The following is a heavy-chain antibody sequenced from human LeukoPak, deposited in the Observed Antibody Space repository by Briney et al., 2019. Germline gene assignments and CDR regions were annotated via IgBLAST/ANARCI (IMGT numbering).Heavy chain of an antibody. D-gene: IGHD3-22*01. CDR1: GFTFNNYA. Sequence: GGSLRLSCAASGFTFNNYALSWVRQAPGEGLEWVSSISTSINNTYYADSVKGRFTISRDNSKDTLYLQMNGLRAEDTAVYYCAKGRYYDSSTYLPSSEYFQHWGQGTLVTVSS. V-gene: IGHV3-23*01. CDR3: AKGRYYDSSTYLPSSEYFQH. CDR2: ISTSINNT. J-gene: IGHJ1*01.